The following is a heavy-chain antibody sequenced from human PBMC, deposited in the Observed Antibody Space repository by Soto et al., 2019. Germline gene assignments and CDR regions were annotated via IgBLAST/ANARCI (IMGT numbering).Heavy chain of an antibody. J-gene: IGHJ6*02. CDR2: SIPIFGTA. CDR3: ARGGQHPKPSYYYNIDV. D-gene: IGHD6-13*01. Sequence: ASVKVSCKASGGTFSTYSISWVRQAPGQGLEWMGGSIPIFGTANYAQKFQGRVTITADESTSTAYMELSSLRSEDTAVYYCARGGQHPKPSYYYNIDVWGQGTTVTVSS. V-gene: IGHV1-69*13. CDR1: GGTFSTYS.